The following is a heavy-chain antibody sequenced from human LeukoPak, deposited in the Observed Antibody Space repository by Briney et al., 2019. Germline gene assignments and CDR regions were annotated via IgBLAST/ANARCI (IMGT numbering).Heavy chain of an antibody. CDR1: GGSISSYY. J-gene: IGHJ6*03. CDR3: ARARAGSYSYYYYYYMDV. Sequence: PSETLSLTCTVSGGSISSYYWSWIRQPPGKGLEWIGYIYYSGSTNYNPSLKSRVTISVDTPKNQFSLKLSSVTAADTAVYYCARARAGSYSYYYYYYMDVWGKGTTVTVSS. D-gene: IGHD1-26*01. V-gene: IGHV4-59*01. CDR2: IYYSGST.